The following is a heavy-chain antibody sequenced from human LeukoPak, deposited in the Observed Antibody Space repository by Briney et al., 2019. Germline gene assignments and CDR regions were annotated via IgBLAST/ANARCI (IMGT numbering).Heavy chain of an antibody. CDR1: GYTFSSYG. J-gene: IGHJ4*02. D-gene: IGHD3-3*01. CDR2: ISPYNGNT. V-gene: IGHV1-18*01. Sequence: ASVKVSCKASGYTFSSYGISWVRQAPGQGLEWMGRISPYNGNTNYAQTLRGRVTMTTDTSTSTAYMELRSLRSDDTAVYYCARIDFWSGYYDFSPDYWGQGTLVTVSS. CDR3: ARIDFWSGYYDFSPDY.